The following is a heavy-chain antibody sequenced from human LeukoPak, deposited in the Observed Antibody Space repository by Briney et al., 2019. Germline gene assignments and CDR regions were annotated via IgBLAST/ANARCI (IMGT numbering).Heavy chain of an antibody. D-gene: IGHD1-1*01. CDR3: AKVAEELEPGIDY. J-gene: IGHJ4*02. CDR1: GFTFSSYA. V-gene: IGHV3-30-3*01. CDR2: ISYDGSNK. Sequence: PGGSLRLSCAASGFTFSSYAMHWVRQAPGKGLEWVAVISYDGSNKYYADSVKGRFTISRDNSKNTLYLQMNSLRAEDTAVYYCAKVAEELEPGIDYWGQGTLVTVSS.